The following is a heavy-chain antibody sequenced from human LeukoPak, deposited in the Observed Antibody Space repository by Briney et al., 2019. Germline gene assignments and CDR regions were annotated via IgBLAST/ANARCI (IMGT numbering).Heavy chain of an antibody. V-gene: IGHV4-59*08. CDR2: IFYSGST. Sequence: NSSETLSLTCAVYGGSFSGYYWSWIRQPPGKGLEWIGYIFYSGSTSFNPALESRVTISVDTSKNQFSLRLTSVTAADTAVYYCARHWYDSSGVYQFDYWGQGTLVTVSS. D-gene: IGHD3-22*01. CDR3: ARHWYDSSGVYQFDY. CDR1: GGSFSGYY. J-gene: IGHJ4*02.